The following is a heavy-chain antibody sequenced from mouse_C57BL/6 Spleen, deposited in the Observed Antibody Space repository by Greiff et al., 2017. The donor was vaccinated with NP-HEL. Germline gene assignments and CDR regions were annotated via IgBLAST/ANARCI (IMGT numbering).Heavy chain of an antibody. J-gene: IGHJ4*01. CDR1: GYAFSSYW. CDR2: IYPGDGDT. V-gene: IGHV1-80*01. CDR3: ARGGVGYAMDY. Sequence: VQLQQSGAELVKPGASVKISCKASGYAFSSYWMNWVKQRPGKGLEWIGQIYPGDGDTNYNGKFKGKATLTADKSSSTAYMQLSSLTSEDSAVYFCARGGVGYAMDYWGQGTSVTVSS.